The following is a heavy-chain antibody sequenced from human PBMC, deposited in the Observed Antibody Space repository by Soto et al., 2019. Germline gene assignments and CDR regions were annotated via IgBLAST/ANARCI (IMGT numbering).Heavy chain of an antibody. Sequence: ASVKVSCKASGYTFTSYDINWVRQATGQGLEWMGWLNPNSGNTGYAQKFQGRVTMTRNTSISTAYMELSSLRSEDTAVYYCARVKCSGGSCYGFGGCGMEVWGQGTTVTVSS. CDR2: LNPNSGNT. CDR3: ARVKCSGGSCYGFGGCGMEV. J-gene: IGHJ6*02. CDR1: GYTFTSYD. V-gene: IGHV1-8*01. D-gene: IGHD2-15*01.